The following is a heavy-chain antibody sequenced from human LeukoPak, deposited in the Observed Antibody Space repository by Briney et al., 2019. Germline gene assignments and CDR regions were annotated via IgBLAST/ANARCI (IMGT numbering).Heavy chain of an antibody. CDR2: TSGASSVT. Sequence: GGSLRLSCAASGFTFSGYSMNWVRQAPGKGLEWISYTSGASSVTYYADTVKGRFTISRDNAKNSLYLQMNNVRDEDTAVYYCAREHSSTWSYDYWGRGTLVIVTS. CDR1: GFTFSGYS. V-gene: IGHV3-48*02. D-gene: IGHD6-13*01. J-gene: IGHJ4*02. CDR3: AREHSSTWSYDY.